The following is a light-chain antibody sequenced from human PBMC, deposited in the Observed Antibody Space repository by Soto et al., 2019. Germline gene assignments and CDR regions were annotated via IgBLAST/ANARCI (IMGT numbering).Light chain of an antibody. CDR2: AAS. CDR1: QSVSSN. Sequence: EIVMTQSPATLSVSPGERATLSCRASQSVSSNFAWYQQKPGQAPRLLIYAASSRTPGIPDRFSGSGSGTEFTLTISSLEPEDFAVYYCQQRSNWPPWTFGQGTKVDIK. CDR3: QQRSNWPPWT. J-gene: IGKJ1*01. V-gene: IGKV3-11*01.